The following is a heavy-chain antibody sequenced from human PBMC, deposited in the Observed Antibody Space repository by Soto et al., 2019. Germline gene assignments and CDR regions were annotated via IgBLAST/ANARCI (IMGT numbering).Heavy chain of an antibody. CDR1: GGSISSSSYY. CDR3: ARRPTYYDFWSEEYYMDV. D-gene: IGHD3-3*01. Sequence: SETLSLTCTVSGGSISSSSYYWGWIRQPPGKGLEWIGSIYYSGSTYYNPSLKSRVTISVDTSKNQFSLKLSSVTAADTAVYYCARRPTYYDFWSEEYYMDVWGKGTTVTVSS. CDR2: IYYSGST. V-gene: IGHV4-39*01. J-gene: IGHJ6*03.